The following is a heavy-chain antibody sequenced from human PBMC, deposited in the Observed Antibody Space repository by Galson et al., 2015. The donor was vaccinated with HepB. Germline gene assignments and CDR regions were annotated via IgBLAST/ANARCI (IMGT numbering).Heavy chain of an antibody. D-gene: IGHD7-27*01. V-gene: IGHV3-21*01. J-gene: IGHJ4*02. CDR3: VRDPPLGTPFDH. CDR2: ISSDSSYT. CDR1: GFTFTNYN. Sequence: SLRLSCAASGFTFTNYNMNWVRQAPGKGLEWVASISSDSSYTYYADSLKGRFTVSRDNVRDSLYLQMNSLRAEDTAVYYCVRDPPLGTPFDHWGQGTLVTVSS.